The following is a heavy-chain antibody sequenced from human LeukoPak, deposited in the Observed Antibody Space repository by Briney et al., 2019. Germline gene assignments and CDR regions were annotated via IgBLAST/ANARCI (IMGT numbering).Heavy chain of an antibody. CDR1: GYTFTGYY. D-gene: IGHD6-19*01. Sequence: ASVKVSCKASGYTFTGYYMHWVRQAPGQGLEWMGWINPNSGGTNYAQKFQGRVTMTRDTSISTAYMELSRLRSDDTAVYYCARDRASSGWYRDYWGQGTLVTVSS. CDR2: INPNSGGT. J-gene: IGHJ4*02. CDR3: ARDRASSGWYRDY. V-gene: IGHV1-2*02.